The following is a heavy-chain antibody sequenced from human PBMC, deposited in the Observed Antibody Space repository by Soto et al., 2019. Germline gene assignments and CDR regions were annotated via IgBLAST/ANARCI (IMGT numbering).Heavy chain of an antibody. V-gene: IGHV4-31*03. J-gene: IGHJ4*01. CDR2: IYYGGST. D-gene: IGHD5-12*01. CDR1: GGSISSGGYY. CDR3: ARGGDHFENSGRNAYDV. Sequence: SATLSLTCTVSGGSISSGGYYWSWIRQHPGKGLEWIGYIYYGGSTYYNPSLKSRATISGDTSKNQFSLKLSSVTAADTAVYYWARGGDHFENSGRNAYDVRGPASLVSV.